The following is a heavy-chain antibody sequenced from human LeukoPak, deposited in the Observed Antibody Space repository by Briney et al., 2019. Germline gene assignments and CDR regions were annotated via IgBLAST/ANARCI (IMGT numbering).Heavy chain of an antibody. CDR2: ISAYNGNT. CDR3: ARERRIYYYDSSGYYYEDY. V-gene: IGHV1-18*01. Sequence: GASVKVSCKASGGTFSSYAISWVRQAPGQGLEWMGWISAYNGNTNYAQKLQGRVTMTTDTSTSTAYMELRSLRSDDTAVYYCARERRIYYYDSSGYYYEDYWGQGTLVTVSS. D-gene: IGHD3-22*01. CDR1: GGTFSSYA. J-gene: IGHJ4*02.